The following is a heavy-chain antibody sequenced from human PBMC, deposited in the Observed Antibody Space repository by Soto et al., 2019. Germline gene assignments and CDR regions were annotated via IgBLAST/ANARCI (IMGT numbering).Heavy chain of an antibody. V-gene: IGHV5-51*01. D-gene: IGHD3-3*01. CDR1: GYSFTSYC. J-gene: IGHJ6*02. Sequence: GESLKISCNGSGYSFTSYCIGLVLQMPGKGLEWMGIIYPGDSDTRYSPSFQGQVTISADKSISTAYLQWSSLKASDTAMYYCARRSGTYYDFWSGLDVWGQGTTVTV. CDR3: ARRSGTYYDFWSGLDV. CDR2: IYPGDSDT.